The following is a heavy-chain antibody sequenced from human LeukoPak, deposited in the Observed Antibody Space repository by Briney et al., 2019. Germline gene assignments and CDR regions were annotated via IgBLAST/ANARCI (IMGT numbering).Heavy chain of an antibody. Sequence: AAVKVSCQVSVYTFTDYYMYWLQQAPGKGLEWMGLVDPEDGETIYAEKFQGRVTITANTSTDTDYMELSSLRSEDTAVYYCETESQVGIFSYPVHWIVDYWGQGTLVTVSS. CDR2: VDPEDGET. D-gene: IGHD2-21*01. CDR1: VYTFTDYY. V-gene: IGHV1-69-2*01. CDR3: ETESQVGIFSYPVHWIVDY. J-gene: IGHJ4*02.